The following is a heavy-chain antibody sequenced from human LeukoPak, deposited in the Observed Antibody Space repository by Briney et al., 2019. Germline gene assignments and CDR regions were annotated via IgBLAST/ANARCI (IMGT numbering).Heavy chain of an antibody. CDR2: VDGGGGGT. Sequence: GGSLRLSCAASGFTLSSYAMTWVRQAPGRGLEWVSSVDGGGGGTYYADSVKGRFTISRDNSKDTLYLQMNGLRAEDAAVYFCAKQSAGSAAWYSLHYDFWGQGTLVTVSS. CDR3: AKQSAGSAAWYSLHYDF. J-gene: IGHJ4*02. V-gene: IGHV3-23*01. CDR1: GFTLSSYA. D-gene: IGHD6-13*01.